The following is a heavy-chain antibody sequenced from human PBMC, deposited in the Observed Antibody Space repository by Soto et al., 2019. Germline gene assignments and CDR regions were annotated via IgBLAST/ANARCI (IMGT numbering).Heavy chain of an antibody. CDR3: ARVGSSGWSPDY. D-gene: IGHD6-19*01. CDR2: IFYSGNT. V-gene: IGHV4-59*11. Sequence: SETLSLTCTVSGGSISGHYWTWIRQPPGKGLEWIGYIFYSGNTNYNPSLRSRVTISVDTSKNQFSLKVNSVTTADTAMYYCARVGSSGWSPDYWGQGTLVTV. CDR1: GGSISGHY. J-gene: IGHJ4*02.